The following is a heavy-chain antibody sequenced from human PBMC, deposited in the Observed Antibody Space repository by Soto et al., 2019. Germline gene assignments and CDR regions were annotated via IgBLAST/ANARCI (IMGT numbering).Heavy chain of an antibody. Sequence: SETLSLTCTVSGGSISSGGYYWSWIRQHPGKGLEWIGYIYYSGSTYYNPSLKSRVTISVDTSKNQFSLKLSSVTAADTAVYYCARGSMGLWFGDTNAFEIPARGTTVTVSS. D-gene: IGHD3-10*01. V-gene: IGHV4-31*03. CDR2: IYYSGST. CDR1: GGSISSGGYY. J-gene: IGHJ3*02. CDR3: ARGSMGLWFGDTNAFEI.